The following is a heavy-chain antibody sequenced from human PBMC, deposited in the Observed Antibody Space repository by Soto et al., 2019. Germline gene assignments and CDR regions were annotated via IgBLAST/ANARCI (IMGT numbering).Heavy chain of an antibody. CDR2: IYYSGST. CDR3: ARAIVNYGSGSPTAYYYYYYMDV. J-gene: IGHJ6*03. CDR1: GGSISSGGYY. Sequence: NPSETLSLTCTVSGGSISSGGYYWSWIRQHPGKGLEWIGYIYYSGSTYYNPSLKSRVTISVDTSKNQFSLKLSSVTAADTAVYYCARAIVNYGSGSPTAYYYYYYMDVWGKGTTVTVSS. D-gene: IGHD3-10*01. V-gene: IGHV4-31*03.